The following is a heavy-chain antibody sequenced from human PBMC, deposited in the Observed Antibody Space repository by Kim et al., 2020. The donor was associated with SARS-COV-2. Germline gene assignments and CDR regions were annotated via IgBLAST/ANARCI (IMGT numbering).Heavy chain of an antibody. D-gene: IGHD3-22*01. Sequence: GGSLRLSCAASGFTFSSYSMNWVRQAPGKGLEWVSSISSSSSYIYYADSVKGRFTISRDNAKNSLYLQMNSLRAEDTAVYYCARASGGSYYYDSSGYLNWFDPWGQGTLVTVSS. CDR1: GFTFSSYS. J-gene: IGHJ5*02. CDR3: ARASGGSYYYDSSGYLNWFDP. CDR2: ISSSSSYI. V-gene: IGHV3-21*04.